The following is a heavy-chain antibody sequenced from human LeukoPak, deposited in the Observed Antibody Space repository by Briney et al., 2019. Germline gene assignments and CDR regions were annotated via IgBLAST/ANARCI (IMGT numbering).Heavy chain of an antibody. CDR1: GFTFSIFW. CDR3: ARGYYPPEY. Sequence: GGSLRLSCAASGFTFSIFWMSWVRQAPGKGLEWVANIKQDGTEKYYVDSVKGRFTISRDNANNSLYLQMNSLRAEDTAVYYCARGYYPPEYWGPGTLVTVSS. D-gene: IGHD1-26*01. V-gene: IGHV3-7*05. J-gene: IGHJ4*02. CDR2: IKQDGTEK.